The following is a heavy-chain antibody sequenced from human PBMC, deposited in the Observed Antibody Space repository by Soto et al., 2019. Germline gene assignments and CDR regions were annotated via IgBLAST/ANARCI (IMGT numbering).Heavy chain of an antibody. Sequence: GGSLSLSYAASGFTFSSYAMHWVRQAPGKGLEWVAVISYDGSNKYYADSVKDRFSISRDNSKNTLYLQMNSLRAEDTAVYYCARDNSEYSYGYWAPDYWGQGTQVTVSS. J-gene: IGHJ4*02. CDR3: ARDNSEYSYGYWAPDY. V-gene: IGHV3-30-3*01. CDR2: ISYDGSNK. CDR1: GFTFSSYA. D-gene: IGHD5-18*01.